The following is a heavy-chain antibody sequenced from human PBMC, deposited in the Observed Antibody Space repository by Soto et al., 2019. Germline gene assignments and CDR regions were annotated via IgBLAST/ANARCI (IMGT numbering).Heavy chain of an antibody. CDR1: GYTFTSYG. V-gene: IGHV1-18*01. CDR3: ARVMTTVVTPYYYYGMDV. J-gene: IGHJ6*02. CDR2: MSAYNGNT. Sequence: QVQLVQSGAEVKKPGASVKVSCKASGYTFTSYGISWVRQAPGQGLEWMGWMSAYNGNTNYAQKLQGRVTMTTDTSTSTAYMELRSLRSDDTAVYYCARVMTTVVTPYYYYGMDVWGQGTTVTVSS. D-gene: IGHD4-17*01.